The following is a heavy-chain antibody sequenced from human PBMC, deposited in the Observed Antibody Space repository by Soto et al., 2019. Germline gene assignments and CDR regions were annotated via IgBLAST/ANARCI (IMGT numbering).Heavy chain of an antibody. J-gene: IGHJ6*04. CDR2: VSLDSDSI. CDR3: ARLYYDYV. CDR1: GSDFSTYS. D-gene: IGHD3-3*01. V-gene: IGHV3-48*02. Sequence: GGSLRLSCRASGSDFSTYSMNWVRQAPGQGLEWIAYVSLDSDSIQYADSVKGRFTISRDDAENSLYLQMDSLRDEDTATYYCARLYYDYVWGKGTTVTVSS.